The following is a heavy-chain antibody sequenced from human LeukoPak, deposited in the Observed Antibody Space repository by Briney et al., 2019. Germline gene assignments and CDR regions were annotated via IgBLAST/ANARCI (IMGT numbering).Heavy chain of an antibody. J-gene: IGHJ4*02. CDR2: ISGSGGST. D-gene: IGHD2-2*01. V-gene: IGHV3-23*01. CDR3: AKDAPVNIVVVPAANS. CDR1: GFTFSSYA. Sequence: PGGSLRLSCAASGFTFSSYAMSWVRQAPGKGLEWVSAISGSGGSTYYADSVKGRFTISSDNSKNTLYLQMNTLRAEDTAVYYCAKDAPVNIVVVPAANSWGQGTLVTVSS.